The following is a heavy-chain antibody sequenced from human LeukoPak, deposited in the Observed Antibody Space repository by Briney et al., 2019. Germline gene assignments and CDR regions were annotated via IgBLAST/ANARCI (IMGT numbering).Heavy chain of an antibody. V-gene: IGHV3-9*01. CDR2: ISWNSGSI. CDR1: EYTFDDYA. D-gene: IGHD5-24*01. Sequence: GGSLRLSCAASEYTFDDYAMHWVRQAPGKGLEWVSGISWNSGSIGYADSVKGRFTISRDNAKNSLYLQMNSLRAEDTALYYCAKDKMATIMGWFDPWGQGTLVTVSS. CDR3: AKDKMATIMGWFDP. J-gene: IGHJ5*02.